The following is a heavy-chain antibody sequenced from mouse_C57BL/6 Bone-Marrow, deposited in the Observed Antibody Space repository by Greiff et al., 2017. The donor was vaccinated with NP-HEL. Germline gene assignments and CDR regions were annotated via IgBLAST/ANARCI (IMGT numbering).Heavy chain of an antibody. V-gene: IGHV5-6*01. D-gene: IGHD2-5*01. J-gene: IGHJ2*01. CDR1: GFTFSSYG. Sequence: EVMLVESGGDLVKLGGSRKLSCAASGFTFSSYGLSWVRQNPDKRLEWVATISSGGSYTYYPDSVKGRFTISRDNAKNTLYLQMSSLKSEDTAMYYCARAGYYSNYYFDYWGQGTTLTVSS. CDR2: ISSGGSYT. CDR3: ARAGYYSNYYFDY.